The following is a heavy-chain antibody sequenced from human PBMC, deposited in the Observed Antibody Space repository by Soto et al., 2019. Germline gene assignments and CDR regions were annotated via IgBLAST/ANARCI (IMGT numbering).Heavy chain of an antibody. CDR3: ARRMAAAGDWYFDL. CDR1: SDSISSGNW. J-gene: IGHJ2*01. CDR2: IYHSGST. V-gene: IGHV4-4*02. Sequence: QVQLQESGPGLVKPSGTLSLTCAVSSDSISSGNWWTWVRQPPGKGLEWIGEIYHSGSTNYNPSLESRVTISVDKSKNQFSLNLNSVTAADTAMYYCARRMAAAGDWYFDLWGRGTLVVVSS. D-gene: IGHD6-13*01.